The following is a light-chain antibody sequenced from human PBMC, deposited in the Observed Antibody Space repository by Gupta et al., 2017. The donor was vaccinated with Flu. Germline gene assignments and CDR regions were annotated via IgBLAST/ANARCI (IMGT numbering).Light chain of an antibody. CDR2: KAS. J-gene: IGKJ1*01. V-gene: IGKV1-5*03. Sequence: GDRVTITCRASQSISTWLAWFQQKPGKAPKLLIYKASDLESGVPSRFSGSGSRTEFTLTISSLQPDDFATCYCQQYNTYSHTFGQGTKVEVK. CDR3: QQYNTYSHT. CDR1: QSISTW.